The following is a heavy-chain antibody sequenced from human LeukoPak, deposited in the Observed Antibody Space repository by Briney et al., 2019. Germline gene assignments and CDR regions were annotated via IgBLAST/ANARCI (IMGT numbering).Heavy chain of an antibody. D-gene: IGHD2-2*02. Sequence: GGSLRLSCAASGFTFSSYAMSWVRQAPGKGLESVSAISGSGGSTYYADSVKGRFTISRDNSKNTLYLQMNSLRAEDTAVYYCAKDIVVVTAAISGFDYWGQGTLVTVSS. CDR2: ISGSGGST. V-gene: IGHV3-23*01. CDR1: GFTFSSYA. CDR3: AKDIVVVTAAISGFDY. J-gene: IGHJ4*02.